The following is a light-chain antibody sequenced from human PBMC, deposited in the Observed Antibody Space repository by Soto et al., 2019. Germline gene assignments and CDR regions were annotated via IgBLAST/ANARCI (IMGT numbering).Light chain of an antibody. Sequence: QSVLTQPPSASGTPGQRVTISCSGSSSNIGSNYVYWYQQLPGTAPKLLIYRNNQRPSGVPDRFSGSKSGTSASLAISGLRSEDEADYHCAAWDDSLSGPVYVFGTGTKVTVL. J-gene: IGLJ1*01. V-gene: IGLV1-47*01. CDR1: SSNIGSNY. CDR2: RNN. CDR3: AAWDDSLSGPVYV.